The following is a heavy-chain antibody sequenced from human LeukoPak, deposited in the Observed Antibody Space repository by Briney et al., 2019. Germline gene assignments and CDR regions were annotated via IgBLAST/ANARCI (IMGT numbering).Heavy chain of an antibody. D-gene: IGHD6-13*01. CDR1: GFTFSDYS. Sequence: GGSLRLSCAASGFTFSDYSMDWVRQAPGKGLEWLLYITTDFTNIHYADSVEGRFTISRDNAKNSLYLQMNNLRAEDTAVYYCVRDMTSRSWHAFDFWGQGTLVTVSS. CDR3: VRDMTSRSWHAFDF. J-gene: IGHJ4*02. V-gene: IGHV3-48*01. CDR2: ITTDFTNI.